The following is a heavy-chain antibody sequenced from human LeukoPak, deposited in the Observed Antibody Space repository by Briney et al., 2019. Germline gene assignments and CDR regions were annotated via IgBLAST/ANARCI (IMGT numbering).Heavy chain of an antibody. Sequence: GGSLRLSCAASGFTFITNGMTWVRQAPGKGLDWVSGISGGGSSIHYADSVKGRFTVSRDNSKSTLYLQMNSLRTDDTAIYYCTKSSGHIGSWGQGTLVTVSS. J-gene: IGHJ4*02. CDR2: ISGGGSSI. CDR1: GFTFITNG. V-gene: IGHV3-23*01. CDR3: TKSSGHIGS. D-gene: IGHD3-22*01.